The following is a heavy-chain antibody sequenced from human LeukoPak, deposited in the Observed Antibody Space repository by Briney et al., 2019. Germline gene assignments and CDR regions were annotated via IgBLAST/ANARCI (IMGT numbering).Heavy chain of an antibody. V-gene: IGHV3-74*01. CDR1: GFTFSSYW. Sequence: GGSLRLSCVASGFTFSSYWMHWVRQAPGKGLVWVSRINSDGSDTTYADSVKGRFTISRDNARNTLSLRMNSLRAEDTAVYYCARDKQSPFDYWGQGALVTVSS. CDR3: ARDKQSPFDY. CDR2: INSDGSDT. J-gene: IGHJ4*02. D-gene: IGHD6-19*01.